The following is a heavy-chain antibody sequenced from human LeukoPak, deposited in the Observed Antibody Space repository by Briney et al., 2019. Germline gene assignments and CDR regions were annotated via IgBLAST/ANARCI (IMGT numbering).Heavy chain of an antibody. CDR3: ARDLLNEGNHLDY. CDR1: GGSISSGDYY. D-gene: IGHD4-23*01. V-gene: IGHV4-30-4*01. J-gene: IGHJ4*02. Sequence: SETLSLTCTVSGGSISSGDYYWSWIRQPPGKGLEWVGYIYYSGSTYYNPSLKSRVTISVDTSKNQFSLKLSSVTAADTAVYYCARDLLNEGNHLDYWGQGTLVTVSS. CDR2: IYYSGST.